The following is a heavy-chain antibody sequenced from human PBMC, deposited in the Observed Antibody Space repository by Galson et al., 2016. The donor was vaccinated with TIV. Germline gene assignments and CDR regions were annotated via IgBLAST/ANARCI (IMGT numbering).Heavy chain of an antibody. CDR1: GVSSSISF. D-gene: IGHD6-19*01. Sequence: SLRLSCAASGVSSSISFMNWVRQAPGKGLEWVAIIKEDGSDIDYVDSVKGRFAISRDDASTSVYLQMNSLRAEDTAVYYCARGSGWTSDYWGQGTLVTVSS. CDR3: ARGSGWTSDY. V-gene: IGHV3-7*04. CDR2: IKEDGSDI. J-gene: IGHJ4*02.